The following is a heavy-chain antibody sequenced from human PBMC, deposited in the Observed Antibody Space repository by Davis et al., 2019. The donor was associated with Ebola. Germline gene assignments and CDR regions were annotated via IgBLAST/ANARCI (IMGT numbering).Heavy chain of an antibody. Sequence: AASVKVSCKASGGSFNSYTISWVRQAPGQGLEWMGMINPNDGRTIYAQKFQGRVTVTRDTSTTTVYMDLSSLRSEDTALYYCTTPGGQDSGYDVFDIWGQGTMVTVSS. CDR1: GGSFNSYT. D-gene: IGHD5-12*01. V-gene: IGHV1-46*03. CDR2: INPNDGRT. J-gene: IGHJ3*02. CDR3: TTPGGQDSGYDVFDI.